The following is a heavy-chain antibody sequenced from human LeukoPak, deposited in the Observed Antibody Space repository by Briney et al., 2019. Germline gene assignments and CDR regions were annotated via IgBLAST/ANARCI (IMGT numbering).Heavy chain of an antibody. V-gene: IGHV4-59*01. CDR2: IYYSGST. Sequence: SETLSLTCTVSGGSISSYYWSWIRQPPGKGLEWIGYIYYSGSTNYNPSLKSRVTISVDTSKNQFSLKLSSVTAADTAVYYCASGYCSSTSCYFNIWGQGTMVTVSS. J-gene: IGHJ3*02. CDR1: GGSISSYY. D-gene: IGHD2-2*03. CDR3: ASGYCSSTSCYFNI.